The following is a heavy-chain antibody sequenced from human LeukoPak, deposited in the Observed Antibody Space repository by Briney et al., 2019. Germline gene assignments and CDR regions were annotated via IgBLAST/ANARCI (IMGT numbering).Heavy chain of an antibody. Sequence: ESGPALVKPTQTLTLTCTFSGFSLSTSGMCVNWIRQPPGKALEWLARIDWDDDKYYSTTLKTRLTISKGPSKPQLVLTVTNMHPVDTATYYCARNPHRRYYGMDVWGQGTTVTVSS. CDR2: IDWDDDK. V-gene: IGHV2-70*11. CDR1: GFSLSTSGMC. J-gene: IGHJ6*02. CDR3: ARNPHRRYYGMDV.